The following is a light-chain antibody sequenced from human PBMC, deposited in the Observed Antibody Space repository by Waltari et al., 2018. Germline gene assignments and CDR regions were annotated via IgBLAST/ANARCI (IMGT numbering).Light chain of an antibody. Sequence: EIVLTQSPGTLSLSPGERATLSCRASQSVSSYLAWYQQKPGQAPRLLIHDASKRATGIPARFSGSGSGTDFTLTINSLEPEDFAVYYCQQRSNWPRTFGQGTKVEIK. J-gene: IGKJ1*01. CDR2: DAS. V-gene: IGKV3-11*01. CDR3: QQRSNWPRT. CDR1: QSVSSY.